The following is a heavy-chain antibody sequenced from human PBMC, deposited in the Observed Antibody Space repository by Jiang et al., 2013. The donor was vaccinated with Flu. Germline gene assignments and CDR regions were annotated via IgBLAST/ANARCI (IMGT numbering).Heavy chain of an antibody. J-gene: IGHJ4*02. CDR2: IYYSGST. D-gene: IGHD6-6*01. V-gene: IGHV4-59*01. CDR1: GGSISSYY. Sequence: LSLTCTVSGGSISSYYWSWIRQPPGKGLEWIGYIYYSGSTNYNPSLKSRVTISVDTSKNQFSLKLSSVTAADTAVYYCARGSIAARRDLYYFDYWGQGTLVTVSS. CDR3: ARGSIAARRDLYYFDY.